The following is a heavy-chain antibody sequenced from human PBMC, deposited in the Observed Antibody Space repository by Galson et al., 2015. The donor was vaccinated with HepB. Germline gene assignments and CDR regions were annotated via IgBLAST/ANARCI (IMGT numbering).Heavy chain of an antibody. V-gene: IGHV3-30*18. D-gene: IGHD6-6*01. Sequence: SLRLSCAASGFIFSRYPMHWVRQGPGKGLEWVALISDDGTKKYYADSVKGRFTMSRDNSKNTLYLQMNSLRAEDTALYYCAKERIVARRAPFDSWGQGTLVTVSS. CDR2: ISDDGTKK. CDR3: AKERIVARRAPFDS. CDR1: GFIFSRYP. J-gene: IGHJ4*02.